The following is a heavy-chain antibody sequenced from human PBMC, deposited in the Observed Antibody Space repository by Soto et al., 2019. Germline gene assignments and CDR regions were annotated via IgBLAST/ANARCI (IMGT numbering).Heavy chain of an antibody. V-gene: IGHV4-4*07. J-gene: IGHJ6*02. CDR3: ARVGGEITGASYYYGLDV. CDR1: GGSISVYY. Sequence: SETLSLTCNVSGGSISVYYWTWIRQPAGKGLEWIGRIYTSGSANYNPSLKSRVTMSIDTSKNKFSLRLRSVTAADTAVYYCARVGGEITGASYYYGLDVWGQGTTVTVSS. CDR2: IYTSGSA. D-gene: IGHD3-16*01.